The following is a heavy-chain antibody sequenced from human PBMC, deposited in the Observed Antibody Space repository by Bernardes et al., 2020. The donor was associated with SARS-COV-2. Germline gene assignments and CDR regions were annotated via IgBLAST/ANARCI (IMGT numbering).Heavy chain of an antibody. D-gene: IGHD5-12*01. Sequence: TLSLTCTVSGGSISSYYWSWIRQPPGKGLEWIGYIYYSGSTNYNPSLKSRVTISVDTSKNQFSLKLSSVTAADTAVYYCARGRDGYISSPPDYWGQGTLVTVSS. V-gene: IGHV4-59*01. CDR3: ARGRDGYISSPPDY. CDR1: GGSISSYY. J-gene: IGHJ4*02. CDR2: IYYSGST.